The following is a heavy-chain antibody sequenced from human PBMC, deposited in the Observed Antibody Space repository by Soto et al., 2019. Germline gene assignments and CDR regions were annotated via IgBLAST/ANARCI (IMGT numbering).Heavy chain of an antibody. V-gene: IGHV6-1*01. CDR1: ADNVSSNLAS. CDR2: TYYRSKWYS. Sequence: SQTLTLTCVVSADNVSSNLASWCWIKQSPSRGLEWLGRTYYRSKWYSYYAQSVKSRITINPDTSKNQFSLHLSSVTPEDTAVYYCARVQLPAYFDCWGQGTPVTVSS. J-gene: IGHJ4*02. CDR3: ARVQLPAYFDC. D-gene: IGHD1-1*01.